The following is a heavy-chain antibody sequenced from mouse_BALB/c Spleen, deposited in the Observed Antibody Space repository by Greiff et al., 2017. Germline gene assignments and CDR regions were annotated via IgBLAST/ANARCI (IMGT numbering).Heavy chain of an antibody. CDR2: ISYSGST. J-gene: IGHJ2*01. CDR3: ARYGYGSSYNFDD. CDR1: GDSITSGY. V-gene: IGHV3-8*02. Sequence: EVKLMESGPSLVKPSQTLSLTCSVTGDSITSGYWNWIRKFPGNKLEYMGYISYSGSTYYNPSLKSRISITRDTSKNQYYLQLNSVTTEDTATYYCARYGYGSSYNFDDWGQGTTLTVSS. D-gene: IGHD1-1*01.